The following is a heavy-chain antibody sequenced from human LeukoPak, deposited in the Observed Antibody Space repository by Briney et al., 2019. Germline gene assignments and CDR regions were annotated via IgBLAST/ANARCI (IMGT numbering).Heavy chain of an antibody. J-gene: IGHJ4*02. CDR1: GFTFSSYV. D-gene: IGHD1-14*01. CDR2: INTNGRTT. CDR3: AKHPESGTFDY. V-gene: IGHV3-23*05. Sequence: PGGSLRLSCAASGFTFSSYVMSWVRQAPGKGLEWVSIINTNGRTTYYADSVKGRFTISRDNSKNTLYLQMNSLRAEDTAVYYCAKHPESGTFDYWGRGTLVTVSS.